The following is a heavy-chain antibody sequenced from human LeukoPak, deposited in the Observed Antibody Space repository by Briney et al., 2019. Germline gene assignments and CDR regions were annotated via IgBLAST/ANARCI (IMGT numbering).Heavy chain of an antibody. V-gene: IGHV3-7*03. D-gene: IGHD2-21*01. CDR2: IKKDGSEK. Sequence: GGSLRLSCAASGFTFSNYWMTWVRQAPGKGLEWVGNIKKDGSEKYYVESLKGRFTISRDNVKNSLYLQMNSLRVEDTAVYYCARLGLPDYWGQGTLVTVSS. J-gene: IGHJ4*02. CDR3: ARLGLPDY. CDR1: GFTFSNYW.